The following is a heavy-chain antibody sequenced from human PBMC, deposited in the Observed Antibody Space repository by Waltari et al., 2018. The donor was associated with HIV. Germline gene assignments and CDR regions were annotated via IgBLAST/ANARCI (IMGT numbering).Heavy chain of an antibody. J-gene: IGHJ4*02. Sequence: QLQLQESGPGLVKPSETLSLTCTVSGGSISSSSYYWGWIRQPPGKGLEWIGSIYYSGSTYYNPSLKSRVTISVDTSKNQFSLKLSSVTAADTAVYYCARHYPSIAAAGTCFDYWGQGTLVTVSS. V-gene: IGHV4-39*01. CDR2: IYYSGST. CDR1: GGSISSSSYY. D-gene: IGHD6-13*01. CDR3: ARHYPSIAAAGTCFDY.